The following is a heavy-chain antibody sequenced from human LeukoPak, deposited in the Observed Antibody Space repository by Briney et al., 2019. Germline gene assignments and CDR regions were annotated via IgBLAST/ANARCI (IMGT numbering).Heavy chain of an antibody. CDR1: GYTFTSYD. J-gene: IGHJ4*02. Sequence: ASVKVSCKASGYTFTSYDINWVRQATGQGLEWMGWMNPNSGNTGYAQKFQGRVTMTRNTSIRTAYMELSSLRSEDTAVYYCARGLFYDFCSGYYMGYYFDYWGQGTLVTVSS. D-gene: IGHD3-3*01. CDR2: MNPNSGNT. CDR3: ARGLFYDFCSGYYMGYYFDY. V-gene: IGHV1-8*01.